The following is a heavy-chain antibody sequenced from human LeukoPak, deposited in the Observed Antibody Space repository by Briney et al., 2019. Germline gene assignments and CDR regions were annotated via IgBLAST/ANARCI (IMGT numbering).Heavy chain of an antibody. V-gene: IGHV4-34*01. Sequence: PSETLSLTCAVYGGSFSGYYWSWIRQPPGKGLEWIGEITHSGSTNYNPSLKSRVTISVDTPKNQFSLKLSSVTAADTAVYYCARRPHSYYYGSGSYYYFDYWGQGTLVTVSS. CDR1: GGSFSGYY. CDR3: ARRPHSYYYGSGSYYYFDY. J-gene: IGHJ4*02. CDR2: ITHSGST. D-gene: IGHD3-10*01.